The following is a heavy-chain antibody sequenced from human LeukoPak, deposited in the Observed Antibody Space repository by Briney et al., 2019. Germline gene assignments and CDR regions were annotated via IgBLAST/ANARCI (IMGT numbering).Heavy chain of an antibody. V-gene: IGHV5-51*01. J-gene: IGHJ4*02. CDR3: ARQSSYNWNDAFDY. CDR2: IYPGDSDT. Sequence: GESLKISCKGSGYSFTSYWIGWVRQMPGKGLEWMGIIYPGDSDTRYSPSFQGQVTISADKSISTAYLQWSSLKASDTAMYYCARQSSYNWNDAFDYWGREPWSPSPQ. CDR1: GYSFTSYW. D-gene: IGHD1-1*01.